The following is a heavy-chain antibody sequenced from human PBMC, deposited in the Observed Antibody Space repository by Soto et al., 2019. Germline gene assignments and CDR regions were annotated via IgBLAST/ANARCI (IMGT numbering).Heavy chain of an antibody. J-gene: IGHJ4*02. CDR2: ISTYNGNT. CDR1: GYTFTRYG. V-gene: IGHV1-18*01. D-gene: IGHD2-2*01. Sequence: QVQLVQSGAEVKKPGASVKVSCKTSGYTFTRYGISWVRQAPGQGLEWMGWISTYNGNTNYAQKLQGRVTMTTDTATSTAYMELRSLRSDDTAVYYCARWKDIVLVTDFWGQGTLVTVSS. CDR3: ARWKDIVLVTDF.